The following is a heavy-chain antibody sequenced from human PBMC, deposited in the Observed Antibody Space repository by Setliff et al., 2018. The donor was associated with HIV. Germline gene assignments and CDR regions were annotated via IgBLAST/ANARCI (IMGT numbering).Heavy chain of an antibody. Sequence: GGSLRLSCAASGFTFSDHYMDWVRQAPGKGLEWVGRSRNKANSYTTAYAASVKGRFTISRDDSKNSLYLQMNSLNTEDTAVYYCARSSPPSGTNGAFDIWGQGTMVTVSS. D-gene: IGHD1-26*01. CDR2: SRNKANSYTT. V-gene: IGHV3-72*01. J-gene: IGHJ3*02. CDR1: GFTFSDHY. CDR3: ARSSPPSGTNGAFDI.